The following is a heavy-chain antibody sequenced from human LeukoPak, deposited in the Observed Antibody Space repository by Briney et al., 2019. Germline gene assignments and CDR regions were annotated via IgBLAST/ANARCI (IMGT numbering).Heavy chain of an antibody. Sequence: GGSLRLSCAASGFTFSDYGMHWVRQAPGKGLEWVAFIQSDGSEKSSADSVKGRFSISRDKSKNTLYLQMNSLRAEDTAVYYCAKAAVAGTFGYWGQGTLVTVSS. D-gene: IGHD6-19*01. CDR3: AKAAVAGTFGY. CDR1: GFTFSDYG. CDR2: IQSDGSEK. V-gene: IGHV3-30*02. J-gene: IGHJ4*02.